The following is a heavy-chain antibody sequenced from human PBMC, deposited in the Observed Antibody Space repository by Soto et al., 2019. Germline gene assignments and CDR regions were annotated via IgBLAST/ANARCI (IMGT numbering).Heavy chain of an antibody. D-gene: IGHD4-17*01. V-gene: IGHV3-23*01. J-gene: IGHJ4*02. CDR1: GFTFRNYG. Sequence: EVQLLEAGGGLVQPGGSLRLSCAASGFTFRNYGMSWVRQAPGKGLEWLSAIVGIGDTAYYADSVTGRFTISRDNSKNTLYLQLNDLGAEYTAIYYCAKDYDYGDSLPFDYWGQGTLVTVSS. CDR3: AKDYDYGDSLPFDY. CDR2: IVGIGDTA.